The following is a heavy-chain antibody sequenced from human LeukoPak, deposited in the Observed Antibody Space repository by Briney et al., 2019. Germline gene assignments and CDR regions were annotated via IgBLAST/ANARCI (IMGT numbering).Heavy chain of an antibody. CDR2: INPNSGDT. Sequence: ASVKVSCKASGYTFTAYYIHWVRQAPGQGLEWMGWINPNSGDTNFAQKFKGRVTMTRDTSTRTARTAYMELSRLRSDDTAVYYCAREGRYCSSFSCFREGYFDYWGQGTLVSVSS. D-gene: IGHD2-2*01. CDR1: GYTFTAYY. J-gene: IGHJ4*02. V-gene: IGHV1-2*02. CDR3: AREGRYCSSFSCFREGYFDY.